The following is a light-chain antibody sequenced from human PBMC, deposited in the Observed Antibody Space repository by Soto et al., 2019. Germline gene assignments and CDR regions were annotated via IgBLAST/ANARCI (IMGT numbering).Light chain of an antibody. J-gene: IGKJ5*01. V-gene: IGKV3-15*01. CDR2: DAS. CDR1: QRVANH. Sequence: EIVMTQSPATLSVSPGERATLSCRASQRVANHLAWYQHKPGQSPRLLIYDASTRATGIPARFSGSGSGTEFTLTISSLQSEDFVVYYCQQYDNWPPITFGQGTRLEIK. CDR3: QQYDNWPPIT.